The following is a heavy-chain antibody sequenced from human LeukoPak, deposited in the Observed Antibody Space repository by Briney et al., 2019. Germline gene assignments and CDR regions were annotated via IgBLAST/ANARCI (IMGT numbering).Heavy chain of an antibody. J-gene: IGHJ6*02. CDR3: AREVHVTIPRGRYYYYGMDV. V-gene: IGHV4-31*03. CDR1: GGSISSGGYY. Sequence: SQTLSLTCTVSGGSISSGGYYWSWIRQHPGKGLEWIGYIYYSGSTYYNPSLKSRVTISVDTSKNQFSLKLSSVTAADTAVYYCAREVHVTIPRGRYYYYGMDVWGQGTTVTVSS. CDR2: IYYSGST. D-gene: IGHD1-1*01.